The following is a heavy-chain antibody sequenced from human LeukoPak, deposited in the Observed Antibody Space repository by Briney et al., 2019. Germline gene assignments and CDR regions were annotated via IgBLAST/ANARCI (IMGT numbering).Heavy chain of an antibody. D-gene: IGHD5/OR15-5a*01. Sequence: GGSLRLSSAASGFIFSRYWMSWVRQAPGKGLEWVANINQEGSEKYYVDSVKGRFTIPRDNAKNSLYLQMSSLRVEDTAVYYCARPFSDLVSSDYWGQGILVTVSS. CDR3: ARPFSDLVSSDY. CDR2: INQEGSEK. CDR1: GFIFSRYW. V-gene: IGHV3-7*01. J-gene: IGHJ4*02.